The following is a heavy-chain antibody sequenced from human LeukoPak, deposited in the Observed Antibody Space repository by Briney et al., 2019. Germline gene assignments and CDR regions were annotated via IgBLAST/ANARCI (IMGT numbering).Heavy chain of an antibody. D-gene: IGHD5-18*01. J-gene: IGHJ4*02. CDR3: ATIKRGSIFGYFDF. Sequence: SETLSLTCTVSGGSISSHYWSWIRQPPGKGLEWIAYLFDSVNTKDNPSLQSRLTLSADMSKNQFSLRLSSVTAADTAVYYCATIKRGSIFGYFDFWGQGIKVTVSS. V-gene: IGHV4-59*11. CDR1: GGSISSHY. CDR2: LFDSVNT.